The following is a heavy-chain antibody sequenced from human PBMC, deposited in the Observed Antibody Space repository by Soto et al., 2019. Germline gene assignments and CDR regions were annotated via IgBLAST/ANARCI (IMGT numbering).Heavy chain of an antibody. CDR3: ARAPILVGETSYENYFDY. Sequence: ASVKVSCKASGATFTNFVISWVRQAPGQGLEWMGGNTPIIGTANYTQKFQGRVTIIADESTGTPYMELTSLRSEDTAVYYCARAPILVGETSYENYFDYWGQGTMVTVSS. V-gene: IGHV1-69*13. CDR1: GATFTNFV. J-gene: IGHJ4*02. CDR2: NTPIIGTA. D-gene: IGHD2-21*01.